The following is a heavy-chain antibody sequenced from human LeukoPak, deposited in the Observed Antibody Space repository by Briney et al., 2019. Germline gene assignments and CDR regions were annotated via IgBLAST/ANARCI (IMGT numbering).Heavy chain of an antibody. CDR3: ARLTGRYDGVDV. V-gene: IGHV4-4*07. CDR1: GDSISDYY. Sequence: SETLSLTCTFSGDSISDYYWSWIRQPAGKGLEWIGRIYTSGSTSYNPSLKSRVTISLDRSKNQFSLKLNSVTAADTAVYYCARLTGRYDGVDVWGKGTTVTVSS. CDR2: IYTSGST. J-gene: IGHJ6*04. D-gene: IGHD3-10*01.